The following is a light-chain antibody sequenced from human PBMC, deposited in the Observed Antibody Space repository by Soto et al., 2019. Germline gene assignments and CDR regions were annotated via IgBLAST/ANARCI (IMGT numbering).Light chain of an antibody. V-gene: IGKV1-39*01. J-gene: IGKJ5*01. CDR1: QDISNY. Sequence: DIQMTQSPSTLSASVGDRVTITFQASQDISNYLSWYQQKPGKAPKSLIYLASSLQSGVPSRFSGSGSGTDFTLTISSLQPEDFATYYCLQSSSTLAFGQGTRLEIK. CDR3: LQSSSTLA. CDR2: LAS.